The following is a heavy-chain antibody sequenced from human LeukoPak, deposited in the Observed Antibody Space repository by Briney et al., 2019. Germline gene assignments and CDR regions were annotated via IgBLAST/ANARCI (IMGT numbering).Heavy chain of an antibody. D-gene: IGHD6-13*01. V-gene: IGHV1-69*04. CDR3: ARVSSSWLVDY. CDR1: GGTFSSYA. CDR2: IIPILGIA. Sequence: ASVKVSCKASGGTFSSYAISWVRQAPGQGLEWMGRIIPILGIANYAQKFQGRVTITADKSTSTAYMELNSLRSEDTAVYYCARVSSSWLVDYWGQGTLVTVSS. J-gene: IGHJ4*02.